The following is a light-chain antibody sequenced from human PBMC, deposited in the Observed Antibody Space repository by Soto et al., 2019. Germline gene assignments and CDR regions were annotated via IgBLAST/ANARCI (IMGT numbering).Light chain of an antibody. J-gene: IGKJ2*01. CDR1: QSVSSSY. CDR3: QQYGSLPYT. V-gene: IGKV3-20*01. CDR2: GAS. Sequence: EIVLTQSPGPLSLSPGERATLSCRASQSVSSSYLAWYQQKPGQAPRLLIYGASSRATGIPDRFSGSGSGTDFTLTINRLEPEDFAVYYCQQYGSLPYTFGQGTKLEIK.